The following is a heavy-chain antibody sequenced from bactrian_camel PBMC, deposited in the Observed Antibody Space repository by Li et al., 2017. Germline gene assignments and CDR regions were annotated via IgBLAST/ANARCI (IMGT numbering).Heavy chain of an antibody. Sequence: HVQLVESGGASMQAGTSLRLSCTYSGFSFDDSDLGWYRQTPEKECELVSSIGTDERTYYADSVKGRFAISQDHAKNTVYLQMNSLKPEDTALYYCAPEGPYADKCWPLSGGGQGTQVTVS. CDR1: GFSFDDSD. CDR2: IGTDERT. V-gene: IGHV3S63*01. J-gene: IGHJ4*01. D-gene: IGHD1*01.